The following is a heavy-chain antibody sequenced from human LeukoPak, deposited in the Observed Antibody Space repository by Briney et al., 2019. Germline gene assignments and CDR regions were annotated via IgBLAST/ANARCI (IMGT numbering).Heavy chain of an antibody. V-gene: IGHV6-1*01. J-gene: IGHJ4*02. CDR2: TYYRSKWYN. CDR1: GDSFSSNSAA. CDR3: ARGTAYYYDSSGYYDFDY. Sequence: SQTLSLTCAISGDSFSSNSAAWNWLRQSPSRGLEWLGRTYYRSKWYNDYAVSVKSQITINPDTSKNQFSLQLNSVTPEDTAVYYCARGTAYYYDSSGYYDFDYWGQGTLVTVSS. D-gene: IGHD3-22*01.